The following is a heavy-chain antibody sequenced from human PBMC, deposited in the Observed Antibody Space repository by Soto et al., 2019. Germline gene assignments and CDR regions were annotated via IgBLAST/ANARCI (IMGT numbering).Heavy chain of an antibody. CDR3: AKSGLEMVRGVIRYYYGMDV. CDR1: GFTFSSYG. CDR2: ISYDGSNK. V-gene: IGHV3-30*18. D-gene: IGHD3-10*01. Sequence: QVQLVESGGGVVQPGRSLRLSCAASGFTFSSYGMHWVRQAPGKGLEWVAVISYDGSNKYYADSVKGRFTISRDNSKNTLYLQMNSLRAEDTAVYYCAKSGLEMVRGVIRYYYGMDVWGQGTTVTVS. J-gene: IGHJ6*02.